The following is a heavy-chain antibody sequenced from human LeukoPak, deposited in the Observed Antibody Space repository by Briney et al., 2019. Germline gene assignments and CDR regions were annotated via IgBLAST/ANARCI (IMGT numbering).Heavy chain of an antibody. Sequence: GGSLRLSCEVSGFRFSTYWMTWVRQAPGKGLEWVANIKEDGSDKYYVDSVKGRFTISRDNAKNSVYLHMNSLRAEDTAVYYCARDGSDSTGYYYALWGQGTLVTVSS. CDR3: ARDGSDSTGYYYAL. J-gene: IGHJ4*02. CDR2: IKEDGSDK. V-gene: IGHV3-7*01. D-gene: IGHD3-22*01. CDR1: GFRFSTYW.